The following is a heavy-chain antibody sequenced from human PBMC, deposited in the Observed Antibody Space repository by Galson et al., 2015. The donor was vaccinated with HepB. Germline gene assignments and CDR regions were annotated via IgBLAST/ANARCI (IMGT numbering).Heavy chain of an antibody. CDR1: GDSVSSNSAA. Sequence: CAISGDSVSSNSAAWNWIRQSPSRGLEWLGRTYYRSKWYNDYAVSVKSRITINPDTSKNQFSLQLNSVTPEDTAVYYCARDLRLDNWNYVYYYYGMDVWGQGTTVTVSS. D-gene: IGHD1-7*01. CDR3: ARDLRLDNWNYVYYYYGMDV. V-gene: IGHV6-1*01. J-gene: IGHJ6*02. CDR2: TYYRSKWYN.